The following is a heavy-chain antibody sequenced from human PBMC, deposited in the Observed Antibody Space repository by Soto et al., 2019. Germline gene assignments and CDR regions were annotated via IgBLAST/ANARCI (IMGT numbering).Heavy chain of an antibody. Sequence: QVQLVESGGGVVQPGMSLRLSCATSGFIFSTYGMHWVRQAPGKGLEWVAMISHDGSSAYYADSVRGRFTISRDNSKNTLYLQMNSLRAEDTALYFCAKDLYSSGWYNYFDPWGQGTLVTVSS. CDR1: GFIFSTYG. CDR2: ISHDGSSA. CDR3: AKDLYSSGWYNYFDP. V-gene: IGHV3-30*18. J-gene: IGHJ5*02. D-gene: IGHD6-19*01.